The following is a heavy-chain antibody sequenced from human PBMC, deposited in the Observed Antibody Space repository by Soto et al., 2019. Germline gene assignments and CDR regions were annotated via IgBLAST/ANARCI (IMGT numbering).Heavy chain of an antibody. CDR2: INPNGGST. Sequence: ASVKVSCKAPADTFTSYYIHWVRQAPGHGLEWMGIINPNGGSTNAAPRLQGRLTITTDTSTSTAYMQLRSLTSDDTAVYYCAGDERDSCSGGDCFYFDYWGQGTLVTVSS. J-gene: IGHJ4*02. D-gene: IGHD2-21*02. V-gene: IGHV1-46*01. CDR1: ADTFTSYY. CDR3: AGDERDSCSGGDCFYFDY.